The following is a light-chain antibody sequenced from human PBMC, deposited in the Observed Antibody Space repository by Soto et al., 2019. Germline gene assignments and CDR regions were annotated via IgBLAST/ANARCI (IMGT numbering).Light chain of an antibody. Sequence: IQMTQSPSSLSASIGDRVTITCRASQGIGNHLAWHQQKPGKPPKVLIYAASTLQSGVPSRFSGSGSGTDFNLTISSLQPEDVATYYCQKYNSDPEAFGPGTKVDIK. V-gene: IGKV1-27*01. CDR3: QKYNSDPEA. CDR1: QGIGNH. CDR2: AAS. J-gene: IGKJ3*01.